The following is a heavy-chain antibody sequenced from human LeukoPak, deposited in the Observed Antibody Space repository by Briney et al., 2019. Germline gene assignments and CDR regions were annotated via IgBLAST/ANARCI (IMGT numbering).Heavy chain of an antibody. CDR1: GFTFSSYA. V-gene: IGHV3-21*01. D-gene: IGHD4-17*01. Sequence: GGSLRLSCAASGFTFSSYAMSWVRQAPGKGLEWVSSISSSSSYIYYADSVKGRFTISRDNAKNSLYLQMNSLRAEDTAVYYCARGYGDYGDYWGQGTLVTVSS. J-gene: IGHJ4*02. CDR2: ISSSSSYI. CDR3: ARGYGDYGDY.